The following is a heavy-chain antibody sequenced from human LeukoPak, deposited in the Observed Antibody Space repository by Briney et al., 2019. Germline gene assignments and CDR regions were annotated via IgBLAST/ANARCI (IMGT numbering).Heavy chain of an antibody. D-gene: IGHD6-13*01. CDR1: GYTFTSYD. V-gene: IGHV1-8*01. CDR3: AIAAAGSWWFDP. Sequence: ASVKVSCKASGYTFTSYDINWVRQATGQGLEWMGWMSPNSGNTGYAQKFQGRVTMTRNTSISTAYMELSSLRSEDTAVYYCAIAAAGSWWFDPWGQGTLVTVSS. J-gene: IGHJ5*02. CDR2: MSPNSGNT.